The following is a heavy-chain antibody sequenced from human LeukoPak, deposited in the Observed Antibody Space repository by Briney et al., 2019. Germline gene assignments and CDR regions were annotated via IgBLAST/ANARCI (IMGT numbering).Heavy chain of an antibody. D-gene: IGHD3-10*02. V-gene: IGHV1-69*13. CDR3: ARVQTEVGPPLFN. CDR1: GGTFSSYA. CDR2: IIPIFGTA. Sequence: SVKVSCKASGGTFSSYAISWVRQAPGQGLEWMGGIIPIFGTANYAQKFQGRVTITADESTSTAYMELSSLRSEDTAVYYCARVQTEVGPPLFNWDQGPLVTVSS. J-gene: IGHJ4*02.